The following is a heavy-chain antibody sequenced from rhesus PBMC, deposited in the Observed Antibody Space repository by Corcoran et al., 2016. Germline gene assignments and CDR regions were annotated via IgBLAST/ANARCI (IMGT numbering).Heavy chain of an antibody. J-gene: IGHJ6*01. V-gene: IGHV3S43*01. CDR2: ISIGGSI. D-gene: IGHD2-21*01. CDR3: ANTLEYCTGSGGYGLDS. Sequence: EVQLVESGGGLVQPGGSLRLSCAAPGFTSGNSDLIWIRQAPGKGLEWVSYISIGGSIYYSDSVKGRFTISRDNAKNTLDLQMSSLRVEDTAVYYCANTLEYCTGSGGYGLDSWGQGVVVTVSS. CDR1: GFTSGNSD.